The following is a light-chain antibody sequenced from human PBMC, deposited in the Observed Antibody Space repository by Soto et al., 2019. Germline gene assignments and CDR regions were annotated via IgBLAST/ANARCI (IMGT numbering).Light chain of an antibody. Sequence: AIQVTQSPSSLSASVGDRVTITCRASQDIRGALAWYQQKPGKPPRLLIYDVSTLESGVPSRFSGSSSCTEFSLTISSLQSEDFGTYLCQQFNSYPFTFGHGTRLEIK. CDR1: QDIRGA. V-gene: IGKV1-13*02. J-gene: IGKJ5*01. CDR2: DVS. CDR3: QQFNSYPFT.